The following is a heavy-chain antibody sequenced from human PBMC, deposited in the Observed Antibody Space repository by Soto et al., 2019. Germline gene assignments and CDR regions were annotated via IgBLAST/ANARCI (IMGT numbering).Heavy chain of an antibody. CDR3: AREEYSGYDTGPFDY. CDR2: IYYSGST. V-gene: IGHV4-30-4*01. D-gene: IGHD5-12*01. J-gene: IGHJ4*02. Sequence: SETLSLTCTVSGGSISSGDYYWSWIRQPPGKGLEWIGYIYYSGSTYYNPSLKSRVTISVDTSKNQFSLKLSSVTAADTAVYYCAREEYSGYDTGPFDYWGQGTLVTVSS. CDR1: GGSISSGDYY.